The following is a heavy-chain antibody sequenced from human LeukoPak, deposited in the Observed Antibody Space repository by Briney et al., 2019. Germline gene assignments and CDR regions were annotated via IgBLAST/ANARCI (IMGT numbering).Heavy chain of an antibody. CDR2: IYYSGST. CDR1: GGSISSYY. Sequence: PSETLSLTCTVSGGSISSYYWSWIRQPPGKGLEWIGYIYYSGSTNYNPSLKSRVTISVDTSKSQFSLKLSSVTAADTAVYYCARDSDYYGSGSYNYWGQGTLVTVSS. J-gene: IGHJ4*02. CDR3: ARDSDYYGSGSYNY. D-gene: IGHD3-10*01. V-gene: IGHV4-59*01.